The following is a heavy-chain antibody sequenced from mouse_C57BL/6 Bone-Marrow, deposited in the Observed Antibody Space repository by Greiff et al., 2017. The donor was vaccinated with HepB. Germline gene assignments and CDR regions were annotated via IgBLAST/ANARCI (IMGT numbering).Heavy chain of an antibody. J-gene: IGHJ3*01. CDR3: ARPNYYGSRGPFAY. Sequence: QVQLQQPGAELVMPGASVKLSCKASGYTFTSYWMHWVKQRPGQGLEWIGEIDPSDSYTNYNQKFKGKSTLTVDKSSSTAYMQLSSLTSEDSAVYYCARPNYYGSRGPFAYWGQGTLVTVSA. CDR1: GYTFTSYW. V-gene: IGHV1-69*01. D-gene: IGHD1-1*01. CDR2: IDPSDSYT.